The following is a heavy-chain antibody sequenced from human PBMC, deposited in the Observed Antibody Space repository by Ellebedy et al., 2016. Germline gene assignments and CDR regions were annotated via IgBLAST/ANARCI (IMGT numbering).Heavy chain of an antibody. CDR3: MKGASSGSWVTMEY. V-gene: IGHV3-7*03. D-gene: IGHD6-13*01. CDR2: IKQDASEK. Sequence: GESLKISCAASGLPLSTLWMTWFRQAPGKGPEWVANIKQDASEKVYVDSVKGRFTISRDNAKNSLYLDMDSLRAEDTALYYCMKGASSGSWVTMEYWGQGALVTVSS. CDR1: GLPLSTLW. J-gene: IGHJ4*02.